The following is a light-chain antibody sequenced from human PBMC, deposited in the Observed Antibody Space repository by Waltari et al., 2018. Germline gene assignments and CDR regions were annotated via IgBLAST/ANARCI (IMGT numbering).Light chain of an antibody. V-gene: IGKV3-20*01. CDR1: QSLNIAY. CDR3: QQYDTSPAT. Sequence: IVLPTSPCTLSLPPGARSTLSSSARQSLNIAYVAWYQQKSGQSPRLLIYGALYRAPDIPDRFSGSGAGTDFTLTISRLEAEDFAIYFCQQYDTSPATFGQGTRLEIK. CDR2: GAL. J-gene: IGKJ2*01.